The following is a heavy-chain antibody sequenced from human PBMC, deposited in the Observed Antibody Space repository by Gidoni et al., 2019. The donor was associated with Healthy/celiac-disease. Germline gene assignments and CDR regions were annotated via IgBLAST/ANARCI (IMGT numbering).Heavy chain of an antibody. V-gene: IGHV3-66*02. CDR1: GFTVSSNY. D-gene: IGHD1-26*01. CDR3: ARDQLVGATNYYGMDV. J-gene: IGHJ6*02. Sequence: EVQLVESGGGLVQPGGSLRLSCAASGFTVSSNYMSWVRQAPGKGLEWVSVIYSGGSPYYADSVKGRFTISRDNSKNTLYLQMNSLRAEDTAVYYCARDQLVGATNYYGMDVWGQGTTVTVSS. CDR2: IYSGGSP.